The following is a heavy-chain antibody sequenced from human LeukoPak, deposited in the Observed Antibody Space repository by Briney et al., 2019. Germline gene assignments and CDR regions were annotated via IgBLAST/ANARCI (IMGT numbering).Heavy chain of an antibody. D-gene: IGHD6-13*01. Sequence: GGTLRLSCVASGFTFSRHAMSWVRQAPGKGLEWVSAISGSGGSTYYADSVKGRFTISRDNSKNTLYLQMNSLRAEDTAVYYCAKAAAAAGKKSHNDYWGQGTLVTVSS. CDR1: GFTFSRHA. J-gene: IGHJ4*02. CDR2: ISGSGGST. V-gene: IGHV3-23*01. CDR3: AKAAAAAGKKSHNDY.